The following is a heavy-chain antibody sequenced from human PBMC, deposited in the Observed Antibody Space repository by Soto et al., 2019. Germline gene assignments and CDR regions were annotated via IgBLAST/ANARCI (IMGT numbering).Heavy chain of an antibody. CDR3: ASVREWELLGALGY. CDR2: ISYDGSNK. CDR1: GFTFSSYS. D-gene: IGHD1-26*01. V-gene: IGHV3-30-3*01. J-gene: IGHJ4*02. Sequence: QVQLVESGRGVVQPGRSLRLSCAASGFTFSSYSMQWVRQAPGKGLEWVAVISYDGSNKYYADSVKGRFTISRDNXXNALYLQMNSLRAEDTAANYRASVREWELLGALGYWCQGTLVTVSS.